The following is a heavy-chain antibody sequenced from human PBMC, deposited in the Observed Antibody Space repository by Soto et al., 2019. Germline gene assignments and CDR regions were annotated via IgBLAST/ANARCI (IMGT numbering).Heavy chain of an antibody. V-gene: IGHV3-23*01. CDR3: SKNSDTTESYTSH. D-gene: IGHD1-26*01. J-gene: IGHJ4*02. CDR1: RFTFTTSA. Sequence: GRSLRLSCAASRFTFTTSAMTWVRRVPGKGVEWVSAISGSGGSTYYADSVKGRFTISRDSSKNTVFLQMNSLRAEDTAVYYCSKNSDTTESYTSHWGEGPLITV. CDR2: ISGSGGST.